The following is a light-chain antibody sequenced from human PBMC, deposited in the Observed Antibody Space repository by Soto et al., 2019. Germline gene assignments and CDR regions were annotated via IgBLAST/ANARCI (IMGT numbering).Light chain of an antibody. J-gene: IGKJ4*01. CDR1: QSISSSY. Sequence: EIVLTQSPGTLSLSPGERATLTCRASQSISSSYLAWYQQKPGQAPRLLIYGASSRATGIPDRFSGSGSGTDFTLTISRLEPEDFAVYYCHTYDSSSITFGGGTNVEIQ. V-gene: IGKV3-20*01. CDR2: GAS. CDR3: HTYDSSSIT.